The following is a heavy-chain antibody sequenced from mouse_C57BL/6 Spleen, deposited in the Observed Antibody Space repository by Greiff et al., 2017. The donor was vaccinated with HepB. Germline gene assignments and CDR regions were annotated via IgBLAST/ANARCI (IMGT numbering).Heavy chain of an antibody. Sequence: VQLQQPGAELVRPGSSVKLSCKASGYTFTSYWMDWVKQRPGQGLERIGNIYPSDSETHYNQKFKDKATLTVDKSSSTAYMQLSSLTSEDSAVYYCARSGTGFAYWGQGTLVTVSA. D-gene: IGHD4-1*01. CDR3: ARSGTGFAY. CDR2: IYPSDSET. J-gene: IGHJ3*01. CDR1: GYTFTSYW. V-gene: IGHV1-61*01.